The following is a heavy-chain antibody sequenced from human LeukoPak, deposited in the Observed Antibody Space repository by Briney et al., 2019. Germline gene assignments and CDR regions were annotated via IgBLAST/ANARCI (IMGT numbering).Heavy chain of an antibody. Sequence: GGSLRLSCAASGFTFDDYAMHWVRQAPGKGLEWVSGISWNSGSIGYADSVKGRFTISRDNSKNTLYLQMNSLRAEDTAVYYCAKDPRSGWPGEPFDYWGQGTLVTVSS. J-gene: IGHJ4*02. CDR3: AKDPRSGWPGEPFDY. V-gene: IGHV3-9*01. D-gene: IGHD6-19*01. CDR2: ISWNSGSI. CDR1: GFTFDDYA.